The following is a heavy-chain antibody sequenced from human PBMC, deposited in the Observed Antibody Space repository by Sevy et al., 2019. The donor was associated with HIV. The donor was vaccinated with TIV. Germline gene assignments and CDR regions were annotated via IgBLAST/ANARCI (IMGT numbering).Heavy chain of an antibody. CDR1: GFTFSSYA. J-gene: IGHJ4*02. Sequence: RGYLRLSCSASGFTFSSYAMHWVRQAPGKGLEYVSAISSNGGSTYYADSVKGRFTISRDNSKNTLYLQMSSLRAEDTAVYYCVKGDEQQLAYFDYWGQGTLVLVSS. CDR3: VKGDEQQLAYFDY. V-gene: IGHV3-64D*06. D-gene: IGHD6-13*01. CDR2: ISSNGGST.